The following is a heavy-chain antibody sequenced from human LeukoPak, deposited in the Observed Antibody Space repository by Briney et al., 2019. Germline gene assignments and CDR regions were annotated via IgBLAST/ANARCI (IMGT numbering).Heavy chain of an antibody. Sequence: EASVTVSCKASGYNFSGHYMHWVRQAPGQGLEWMGWTKPSNGDTKYAQNFQGRVTMTRDTSISTAYMELSSLRSDDTAVYYCASPPLSSAMYYAHWGQGTLVTVSS. D-gene: IGHD1-26*01. CDR1: GYNFSGHY. J-gene: IGHJ4*02. CDR2: TKPSNGDT. CDR3: ASPPLSSAMYYAH. V-gene: IGHV1-2*02.